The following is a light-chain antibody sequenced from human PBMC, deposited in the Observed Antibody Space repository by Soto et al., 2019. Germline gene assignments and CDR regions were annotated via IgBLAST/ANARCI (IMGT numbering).Light chain of an antibody. CDR2: KAS. Sequence: DIQMTQSPSTLSGSVGDRVTITCRASQTISSWLAWYQQKPGKAPKLLIYKASTLKSGVPSRFSGSGSGTEFTLTISSLQPEDIATYYCQQYDDLSALTFGGGTKVDIK. CDR1: QTISSW. V-gene: IGKV1-5*03. CDR3: QQYDDLSALT. J-gene: IGKJ4*01.